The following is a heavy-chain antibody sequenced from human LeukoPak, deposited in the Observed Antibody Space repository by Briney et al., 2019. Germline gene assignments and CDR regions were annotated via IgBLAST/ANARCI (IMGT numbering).Heavy chain of an antibody. V-gene: IGHV5-51*03. D-gene: IGHD1-26*01. CDR1: GYSFTSYW. CDR2: IYPGDSDT. Sequence: PGEPLKISCKGSGYSFTSYWIGWVRQMPGKGLEWMGIIYPGDSDTRYSPSFQGQVTISADKSISTAYLQWSSLKASDTAMYYCARVNSGSYWVGAFDIWGQGTMVTVSS. J-gene: IGHJ3*02. CDR3: ARVNSGSYWVGAFDI.